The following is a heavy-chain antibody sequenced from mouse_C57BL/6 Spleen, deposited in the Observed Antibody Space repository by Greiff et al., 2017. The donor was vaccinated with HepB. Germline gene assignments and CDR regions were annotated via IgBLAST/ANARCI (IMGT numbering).Heavy chain of an antibody. CDR1: GFTFSDYG. V-gene: IGHV5-17*01. CDR3: ARGTGTSDY. J-gene: IGHJ2*01. D-gene: IGHD4-1*01. Sequence: EVKLVESGGGLVKPGGSLKLSCAASGFTFSDYGMHWVRQSPERGLEWVAYISRGNSTIYYADPVKGRFTISRDNAKNTLFLQLTSLRSEDTAMYYCARGTGTSDYWGQGTTLTVSS. CDR2: ISRGNSTI.